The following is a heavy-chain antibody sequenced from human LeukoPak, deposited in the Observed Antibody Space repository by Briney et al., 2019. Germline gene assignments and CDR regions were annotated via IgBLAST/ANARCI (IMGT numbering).Heavy chain of an antibody. CDR1: GFTFSSYR. V-gene: IGHV3-7*01. CDR3: ARDMEYDFWSGLATDNWFDP. J-gene: IGHJ5*02. CDR2: VKQDGSEK. Sequence: GGSLRLSCAASGFTFSSYRMSWVRQAPGKGLEWVANVKQDGSEKYYVDSVKGRFTIYRDNAKNSLYLQMNSLRAEDTAVYYCARDMEYDFWSGLATDNWFDPWGQGTLVTVSS. D-gene: IGHD3-3*01.